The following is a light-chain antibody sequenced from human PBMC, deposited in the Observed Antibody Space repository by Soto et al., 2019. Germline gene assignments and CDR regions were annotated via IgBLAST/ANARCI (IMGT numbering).Light chain of an antibody. CDR2: GAS. CDR3: QQYGSSPQT. J-gene: IGKJ1*01. V-gene: IGKV3-20*01. Sequence: IVMTQSPSTLSVSPGERATLSCRASQSVSSSLAWYQQKPGQAPRLLIYGASSRATGIPDRFSGSGSGTDFTLTISRLEPEDFAVYYCQQYGSSPQTFGQGTKVDI. CDR1: QSVSSS.